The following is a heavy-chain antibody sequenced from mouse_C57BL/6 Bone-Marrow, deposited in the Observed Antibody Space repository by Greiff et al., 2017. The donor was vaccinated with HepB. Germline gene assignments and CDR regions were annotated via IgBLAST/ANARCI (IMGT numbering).Heavy chain of an antibody. D-gene: IGHD4-1*01. J-gene: IGHJ4*01. Sequence: QVQLKESGAELARPGASVKLSCKASGYTFTSYGISWVKQRTGQGLEWIGEIYPRSGNTYYNEKFKGKATLTADKSSSTAYMELRSLTSEDSAVYFCARRTGYYAMDYWGQGTSVTVSS. CDR3: ARRTGYYAMDY. V-gene: IGHV1-81*01. CDR2: IYPRSGNT. CDR1: GYTFTSYG.